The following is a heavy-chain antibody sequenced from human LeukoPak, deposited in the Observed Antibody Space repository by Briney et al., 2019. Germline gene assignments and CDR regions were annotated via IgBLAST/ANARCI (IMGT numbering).Heavy chain of an antibody. J-gene: IGHJ4*02. D-gene: IGHD5-12*01. V-gene: IGHV4-34*01. Sequence: SETLSLTCAVYGGSFSGYYWSWIRQPPGKGLEWIGEINHSGSTNYNPSLKSRVTISVDTSKNQFSLKLSSVTAADTAVYYCARGLGYSGYEYDYWGQGTLVTVSS. CDR2: INHSGST. CDR3: ARGLGYSGYEYDY. CDR1: GGSFSGYY.